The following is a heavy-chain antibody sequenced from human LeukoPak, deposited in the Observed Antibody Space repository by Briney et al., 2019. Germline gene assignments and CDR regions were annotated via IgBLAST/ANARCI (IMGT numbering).Heavy chain of an antibody. D-gene: IGHD3-10*01. CDR2: ISSSSSTI. J-gene: IGHJ4*02. CDR1: GFTFSTYS. V-gene: IGHV3-48*04. Sequence: GGSLRLSCAASGFTFSTYSMNWVRQAPGKGLEWVSYISSSSSTIYYADSVKGRFTISRDNAKNSLYLQMNSLRAEDTAVYYCARDGGPIGYYGSGSYPDYWGQGTLVTVSS. CDR3: ARDGGPIGYYGSGSYPDY.